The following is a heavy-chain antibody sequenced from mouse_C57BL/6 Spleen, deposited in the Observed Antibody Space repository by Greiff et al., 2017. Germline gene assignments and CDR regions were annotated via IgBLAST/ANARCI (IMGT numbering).Heavy chain of an antibody. V-gene: IGHV1-53*01. CDR3: ARIYYDYPTRYFDV. Sequence: QVQLQQPGTELVKPGASVKLSCKASGYTFTSYWMHWVKQRPGQGLEWIGKINPSNGGTNYNEKFKSKATLTVDKSSSTAYMQLSSLTSEDSAVYYCARIYYDYPTRYFDVWGTGTTVTVSS. D-gene: IGHD2-4*01. CDR2: INPSNGGT. J-gene: IGHJ1*03. CDR1: GYTFTSYW.